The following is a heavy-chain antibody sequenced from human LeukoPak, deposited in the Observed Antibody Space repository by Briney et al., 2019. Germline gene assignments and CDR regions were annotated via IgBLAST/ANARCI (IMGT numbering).Heavy chain of an antibody. J-gene: IGHJ4*02. V-gene: IGHV1-46*01. CDR3: ARGGWNYVRFYFDY. CDR1: GYTFTSYY. CDR2: INPTGGST. D-gene: IGHD1-7*01. Sequence: ASVKVSCKASGYTFTSYYMHWVRQAPGQGLEWMGLINPTGGSTGYAQKFQGRVTMTRDMSTSTDYMELSRLRSDDTAVYYCARGGWNYVRFYFDYWGQGTLVTVSS.